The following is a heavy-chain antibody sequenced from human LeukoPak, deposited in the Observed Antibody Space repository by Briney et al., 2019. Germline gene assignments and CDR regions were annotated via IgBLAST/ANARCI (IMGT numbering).Heavy chain of an antibody. Sequence: ASVKVSCKPSGYIFTSYYMHWVRQAPGQGLEWMGIINPSGGSTSYAQKFRGRVTMTRDTSTSTVYTELSSLRSEDTAVYYCARDHQYGGYGDYWGQGTLVTVSS. V-gene: IGHV1-46*01. J-gene: IGHJ4*02. CDR1: GYIFTSYY. CDR3: ARDHQYGGYGDY. CDR2: INPSGGST. D-gene: IGHD2-15*01.